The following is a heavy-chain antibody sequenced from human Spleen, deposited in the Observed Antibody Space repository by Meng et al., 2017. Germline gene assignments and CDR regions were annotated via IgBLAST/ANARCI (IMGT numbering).Heavy chain of an antibody. J-gene: IGHJ4*02. CDR3: ASTYYYRSSDYYFDY. D-gene: IGHD3-22*01. Sequence: QVQFRQVGAGLLKPSETLSLTCVVSGGSFSDYYWSWIRQPPGKGLEWIGYMYYSGNANYNPSLKSRVTISVDTSKNQVSLKLGSVTAADTAMYYCASTYYYRSSDYYFDYWGQGTLVTVSS. CDR2: MYYSGNA. CDR1: GGSFSDYY. V-gene: IGHV4-59*01.